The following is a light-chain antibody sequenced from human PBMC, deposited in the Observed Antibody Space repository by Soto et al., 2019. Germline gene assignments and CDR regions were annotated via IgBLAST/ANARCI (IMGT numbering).Light chain of an antibody. J-gene: IGLJ1*01. CDR1: SNDVGGYNY. CDR2: EVN. V-gene: IGLV2-8*01. Sequence: HCALTQAPSASGSPGQSVSISCTGTSNDVGGYNYVSWYQQHPGKAPKLMIYEVNKRPSGVPDRFSGSKSGNTASLTVSGLQAEDEADYYCSSFAVSNSFVFGTGTKVTVL. CDR3: SSFAVSNSFV.